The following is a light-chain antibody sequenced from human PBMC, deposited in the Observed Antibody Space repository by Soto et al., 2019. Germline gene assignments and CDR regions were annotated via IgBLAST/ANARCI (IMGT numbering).Light chain of an antibody. Sequence: QSALTQPASVSGSPGQSITISCTGTSSDVGGYTYVSWYQHNPGKAPKLMIYDVTNRPSGVSNRFSGSKSGNTASLTISGLQAEDEADYYCASYTSGTSWVFGGGTKLTVL. CDR2: DVT. CDR3: ASYTSGTSWV. V-gene: IGLV2-14*03. J-gene: IGLJ3*02. CDR1: SSDVGGYTY.